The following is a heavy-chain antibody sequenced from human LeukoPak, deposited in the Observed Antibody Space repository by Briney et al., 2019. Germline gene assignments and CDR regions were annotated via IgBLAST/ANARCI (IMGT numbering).Heavy chain of an antibody. V-gene: IGHV4-34*01. CDR1: GGSFSGYY. CDR3: ARGVLLWFGETYYFDY. CDR2: INHSGST. Sequence: SETLSLTCAVYGGSFSGYYWSWIRQPPGEGLEWIGEINHSGSTNYNPSLKSRVTISVDTSKNQFSLKLSSVTAADTAVYYCARGVLLWFGETYYFDYWGQGTLVTVSS. J-gene: IGHJ4*02. D-gene: IGHD3-10*01.